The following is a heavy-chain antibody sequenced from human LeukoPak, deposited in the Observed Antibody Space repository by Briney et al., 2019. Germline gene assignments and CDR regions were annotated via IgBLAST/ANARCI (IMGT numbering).Heavy chain of an antibody. CDR3: ARVAGYCSSTSNCYSDY. D-gene: IGHD2-2*01. CDR2: ISSTSSYI. Sequence: PGGSLRLSCAASGFIFSDYEMNWVRQAPGKGLEWVSSISSTSSYIYYTDSVKGRFTISRDNAKNSLYLQMNSLRAEDTAVYYCARVAGYCSSTSNCYSDYWGQGTLVTVSS. J-gene: IGHJ4*02. CDR1: GFIFSDYE. V-gene: IGHV3-21*01.